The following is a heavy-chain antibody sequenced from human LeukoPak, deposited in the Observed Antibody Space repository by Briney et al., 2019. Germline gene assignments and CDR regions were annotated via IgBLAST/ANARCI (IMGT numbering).Heavy chain of an antibody. CDR1: GYTFTGYY. Sequence: ASVKVSCKASGYTFTGYYMHWVRQAPGQGLEWMGWINPNSGGTNYAQKFQGWVTMTRDTSISTAYMELSRLRSDDTAAYYCARESYGDYSFRWGMDVWGKGTTVTVSS. D-gene: IGHD4-17*01. CDR2: INPNSGGT. CDR3: ARESYGDYSFRWGMDV. V-gene: IGHV1-2*04. J-gene: IGHJ6*04.